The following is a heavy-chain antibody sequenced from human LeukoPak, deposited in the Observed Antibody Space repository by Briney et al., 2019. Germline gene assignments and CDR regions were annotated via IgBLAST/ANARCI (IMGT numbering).Heavy chain of an antibody. V-gene: IGHV3-23*01. CDR2: ITANTRGSIT. CDR3: AKGSGSSRPYYFDY. J-gene: IGHJ4*02. CDR1: GFSFSTYD. Sequence: GGSLRLSCVTSGFSFSTYDMSWVRQAPGKGLEWVSGITANTRGSITYYADSVKGRFTISRDSSKDTLYLQMNGLRADDTAVYYCAKGSGSSRPYYFDYWGQGTLVTVSS. D-gene: IGHD3-10*01.